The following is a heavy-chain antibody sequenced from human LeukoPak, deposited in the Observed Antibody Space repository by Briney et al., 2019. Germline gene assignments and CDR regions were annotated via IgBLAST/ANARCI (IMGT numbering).Heavy chain of an antibody. CDR3: ARDGGYSNVGPYYYYGMDV. CDR2: ISSSSYI. J-gene: IGHJ6*02. Sequence: PGGSLRLSCAASGFTFSSYSMNWVRQAPGKGLEWVSSISSSSYIYYADSVKGRFTISRDNAKNSLYLQMNSLRAEDTAVYYCARDGGYSNVGPYYYYGMDVWGQGTTVTVSS. V-gene: IGHV3-21*01. CDR1: GFTFSSYS. D-gene: IGHD4-11*01.